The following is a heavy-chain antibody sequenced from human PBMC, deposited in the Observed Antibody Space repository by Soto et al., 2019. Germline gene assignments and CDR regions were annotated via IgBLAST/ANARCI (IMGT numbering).Heavy chain of an antibody. J-gene: IGHJ5*02. CDR1: GGSISGYH. Sequence: PSETLPLTCNDPGGSISGYHWSWIRQLVWKGMEWLGDMHVMGGASKSPYLTSRVTVSVDTSKNQFYLPLSSVSPAEPAVYRFERNHYGDPPLKSWFDPWGQASPVTVSS. V-gene: IGHV4-59*01. CDR2: MHVMGGA. CDR3: ERNHYGDPPLKSWFDP. D-gene: IGHD4-17*01.